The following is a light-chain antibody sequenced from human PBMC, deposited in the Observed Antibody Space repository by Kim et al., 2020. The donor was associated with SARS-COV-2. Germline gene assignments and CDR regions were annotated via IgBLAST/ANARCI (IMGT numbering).Light chain of an antibody. J-gene: IGKJ4*01. V-gene: IGKV3-11*01. CDR2: DAA. Sequence: GEGAALSARASHSIGISLAWYQRTRGQAPKLLIYDAAIRATGIPDRFGGSGSGTDFTLTSGGLDPEDFSVYFCQQHSKWPPAPSFDGGTRVDIK. CDR1: HSIGIS. CDR3: QQHSKWPPAPS.